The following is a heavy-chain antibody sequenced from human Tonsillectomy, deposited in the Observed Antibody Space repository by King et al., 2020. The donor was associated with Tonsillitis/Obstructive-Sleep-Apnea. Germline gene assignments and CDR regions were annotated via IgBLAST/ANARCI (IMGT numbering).Heavy chain of an antibody. D-gene: IGHD3-3*01. V-gene: IGHV3-30*18. CDR1: GFTFSTYG. CDR3: AKEEPYYDFCSGRTFDP. J-gene: IGHJ5*02. CDR2: ISYDGSNK. Sequence: VQLVESGGGVVQPGRSLRLSCAASGFTFSTYGMDWVRQAPGKGLEWVAAISYDGSNKYYADSVKGRFTISRDNSKNTLDLQMNSLRADDTAVYYCAKEEPYYDFCSGRTFDPWGQGTLVTVSS.